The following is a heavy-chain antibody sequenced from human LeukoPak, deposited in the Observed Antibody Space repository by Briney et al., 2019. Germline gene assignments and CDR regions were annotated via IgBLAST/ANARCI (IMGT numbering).Heavy chain of an antibody. CDR2: ISYDGGNK. Sequence: GRSLRLSCAASGFTFSSYGMHWVRQAPGKGLEWVAVISYDGGNKYYADSVKGRFTISRDNSKNTLYLQMNSLRAEDTAVYYCAKEVQDYYDSTQPSGMDVWGQGTTVTVSS. CDR1: GFTFSSYG. D-gene: IGHD3-22*01. V-gene: IGHV3-30*18. CDR3: AKEVQDYYDSTQPSGMDV. J-gene: IGHJ6*02.